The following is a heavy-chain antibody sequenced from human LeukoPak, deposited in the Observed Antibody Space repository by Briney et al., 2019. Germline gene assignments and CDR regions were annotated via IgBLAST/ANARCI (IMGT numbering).Heavy chain of an antibody. CDR1: GFTFSSYA. Sequence: PGGSLRLSCAASGFTFSSYAMSSVRQAPGKGLEWVSAISGSGGSTYYADSVKGRFTISRDNSKNTLYLQMNSLRAEDTAVYYCAKVRVFDFWSGYYHYYYGMDVWGQGTTVTVSS. V-gene: IGHV3-23*01. CDR3: AKVRVFDFWSGYYHYYYGMDV. J-gene: IGHJ6*02. D-gene: IGHD3-3*01. CDR2: ISGSGGST.